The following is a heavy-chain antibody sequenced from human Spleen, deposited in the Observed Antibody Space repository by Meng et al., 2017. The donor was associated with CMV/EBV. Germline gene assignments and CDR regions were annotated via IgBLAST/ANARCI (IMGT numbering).Heavy chain of an antibody. CDR1: VFSLTTSSEG. Sequence: SGPTLVKPTQTLTLTCTFSVFSLTTSSEGVGWIRQPPGKALEWLAITYWNGDEHYSPSLKTRLTIPKDTSKTQVVLTMTNMDPVDTGKYYFAHRRASNTRGWFDPWGQGTLVTVSS. D-gene: IGHD2-2*01. CDR2: TYWNGDE. CDR3: AHRRASNTRGWFDP. J-gene: IGHJ5*02. V-gene: IGHV2-5*01.